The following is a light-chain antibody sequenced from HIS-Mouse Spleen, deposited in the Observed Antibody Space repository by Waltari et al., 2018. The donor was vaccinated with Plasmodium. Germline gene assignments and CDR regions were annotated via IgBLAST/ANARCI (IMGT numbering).Light chain of an antibody. J-gene: IGLJ3*02. V-gene: IGLV3-10*01. CDR2: EDS. Sequence: SYELTQPPSVSVSPGQPARITCPGTALPKKYALWYLQKSGPAPVLVIHEDSKRPSGIPERFSGSSSGTMATLTISGAQVGDEADYYCYSTDSSGNHRVFGGGTKLTVL. CDR1: ALPKKY. CDR3: YSTDSSGNHRV.